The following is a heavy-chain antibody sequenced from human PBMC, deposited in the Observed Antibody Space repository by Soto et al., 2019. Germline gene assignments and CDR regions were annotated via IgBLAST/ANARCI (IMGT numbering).Heavy chain of an antibody. J-gene: IGHJ4*02. Sequence: EVQLLESGGDLLQPGGSLRLSCAASGFIFSSRAMGWVRQAPGKGLEWVSAISGRGGTIYYADSVKGRFTISRDNSKNTLYLQMNTLRGQDSAVYYCTRGSASGAFDYWGQGALVTVSS. CDR3: TRGSASGAFDY. CDR2: ISGRGGTI. V-gene: IGHV3-23*01. D-gene: IGHD2-8*02. CDR1: GFIFSSRA.